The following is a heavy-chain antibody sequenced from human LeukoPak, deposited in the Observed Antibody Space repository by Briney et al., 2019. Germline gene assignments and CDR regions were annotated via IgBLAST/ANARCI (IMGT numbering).Heavy chain of an antibody. CDR1: GFTFSSYS. CDR3: ARDKSSGYYYFDY. CDR2: INSDSSAI. J-gene: IGHJ4*02. D-gene: IGHD3-22*01. Sequence: GGSLRLSCVASGFTFSSYSMNWVRQAPGKGLDWISGINSDSSAIYYADSVKGRFTISRDNAKNSLYLQMNSLRAEDTALYYCARDKSSGYYYFDYWGQGTLVTVSS. V-gene: IGHV3-48*01.